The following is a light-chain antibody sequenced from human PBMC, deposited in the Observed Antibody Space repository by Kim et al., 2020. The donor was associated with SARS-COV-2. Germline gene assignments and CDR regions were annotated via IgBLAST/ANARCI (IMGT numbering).Light chain of an antibody. CDR2: GVS. CDR3: QQYNNWPPGVS. J-gene: IGKJ4*01. Sequence: FPGERVTLSCRASQSVGSSLAWYQQKPGQAPRLLIYGVSRRATDIPDRFSGSGSGTEFTLTISSLQSEDFGIYYCQQYNNWPPGVSFGGGTKLEI. V-gene: IGKV3-15*01. CDR1: QSVGSS.